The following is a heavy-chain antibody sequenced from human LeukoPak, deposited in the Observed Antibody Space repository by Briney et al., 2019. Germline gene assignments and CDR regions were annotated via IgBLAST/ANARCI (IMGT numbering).Heavy chain of an antibody. CDR1: GVSFSGYY. V-gene: IGHV4-34*01. CDR3: ARARITIFGVVIMFGYYFDY. J-gene: IGHJ4*02. CDR2: INHSGST. D-gene: IGHD3-3*01. Sequence: KPSETLSLTCAVYGVSFSGYYWSWIRPPPGKGLEWIGEINHSGSTNYNPSLKSRVTISVDTSKNQFSLKLSSVTAADTAVYYCARARITIFGVVIMFGYYFDYWGQGTLVTVSS.